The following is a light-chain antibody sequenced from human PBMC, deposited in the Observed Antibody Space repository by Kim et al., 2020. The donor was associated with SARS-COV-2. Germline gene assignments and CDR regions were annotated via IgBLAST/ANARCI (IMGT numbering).Light chain of an antibody. J-gene: IGKJ4*01. Sequence: DIQMTQSPSYLYASVGDRVTITCRSTQDISDYVAWYQQKPGQVPKLLIYAASNLLSGVPSRFSGSGSGTYFTLTINGLQPDDYASYYCQRYHSAPLTFGGGTKLEI. CDR2: AAS. CDR3: QRYHSAPLT. V-gene: IGKV1-27*01. CDR1: QDISDY.